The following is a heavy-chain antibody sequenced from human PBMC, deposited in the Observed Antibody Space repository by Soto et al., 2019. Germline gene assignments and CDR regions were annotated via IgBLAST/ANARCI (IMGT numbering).Heavy chain of an antibody. Sequence: EVHLLESGGGLVQPGGPLRLSCAASGFTFSSYALPWVRQAPGQGLEWVSAITGGGDNPYYADSVKGRFTISRDNFKNTRYLQMNSLRDEDTATYYCAKGSKGFDYWGQGTLVTVSS. J-gene: IGHJ4*02. CDR1: GFTFSSYA. CDR2: ITGGGDNP. D-gene: IGHD2-2*01. CDR3: AKGSKGFDY. V-gene: IGHV3-23*01.